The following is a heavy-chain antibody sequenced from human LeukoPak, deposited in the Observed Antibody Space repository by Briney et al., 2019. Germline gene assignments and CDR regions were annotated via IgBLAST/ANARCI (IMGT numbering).Heavy chain of an antibody. J-gene: IGHJ6*02. V-gene: IGHV4-39*02. CDR2: IYYSGTT. CDR1: GGSISSRSYY. CDR3: ARLGAGADHSSSPGGYYYYYGMDV. Sequence: SETLSLTCTVSGGSISSRSYYWGWIRQPPGKGLEWIGTIYYSGTTYYNPSLKSRVTISVDTSKNHFSLKLSSVTAADTAVYYCARLGAGADHSSSPGGYYYYYGMDVWGQGTTVTVSS. D-gene: IGHD6-6*01.